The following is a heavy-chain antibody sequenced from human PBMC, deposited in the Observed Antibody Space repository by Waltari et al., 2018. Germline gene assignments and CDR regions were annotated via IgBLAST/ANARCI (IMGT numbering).Heavy chain of an antibody. Sequence: EILLVESGGGLVQPGGSLRLSCTASGFTFSSFSMRWVRQAPGKGLEWVLSIGDNTEDTNYADSVRGRFAISRDNSKNTLFLQMNSLRGEDTAIYYCAKNGAGAVTDYWGQGTPVTVSS. CDR2: IGDNTEDT. CDR3: AKNGAGAVTDY. CDR1: GFTFSSFS. J-gene: IGHJ4*02. D-gene: IGHD6-19*01. V-gene: IGHV3-23*04.